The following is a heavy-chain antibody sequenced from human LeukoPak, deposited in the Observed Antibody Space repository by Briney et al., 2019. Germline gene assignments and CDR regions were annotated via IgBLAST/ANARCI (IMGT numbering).Heavy chain of an antibody. CDR1: GGSISSYY. CDR2: IYYSGSA. D-gene: IGHD3-10*01. J-gene: IGHJ5*02. V-gene: IGHV4-59*01. CDR3: ARGGYYGSGNDFRFDT. Sequence: SETLSLTCTVSGGSISSYYWSWIRQPPGKGREWDGYIYYSGSANYKPSVKIRVTISVDTSKNQLSLKLSSVTAADTAVYYCARGGYYGSGNDFRFDTWGQGTLVTVSS.